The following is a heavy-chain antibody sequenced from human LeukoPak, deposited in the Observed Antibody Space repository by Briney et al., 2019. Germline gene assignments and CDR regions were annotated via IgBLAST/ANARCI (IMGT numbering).Heavy chain of an antibody. CDR3: TRDRSRAEDD. D-gene: IGHD1-14*01. Sequence: GGSLRLSCAASGFTFSIYEMNWVRQAPGKGLEWLSYIGTSDDTVYYADSVKGRFTISRDNSKNSVFLQMKSLRGEDTAVYYCTRDRSRAEDDWGQGTLVTVSS. CDR1: GFTFSIYE. CDR2: IGTSDDTV. V-gene: IGHV3-48*03. J-gene: IGHJ4*02.